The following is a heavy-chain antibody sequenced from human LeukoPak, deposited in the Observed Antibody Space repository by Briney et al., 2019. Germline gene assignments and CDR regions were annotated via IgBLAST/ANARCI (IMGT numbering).Heavy chain of an antibody. CDR1: GFTFNNHA. Sequence: GGSLRLSYAASGFTFNNHAMSWVRQTPGKGLEWVSTVSNRGDTGYYIDSVRGRFTVSRDNSKNTLYLQMNSLRAEDTAIYYCAKRVVTYGPFDSWGQGTLVIVSS. J-gene: IGHJ4*02. D-gene: IGHD3-10*01. CDR2: VSNRGDTG. V-gene: IGHV3-23*01. CDR3: AKRVVTYGPFDS.